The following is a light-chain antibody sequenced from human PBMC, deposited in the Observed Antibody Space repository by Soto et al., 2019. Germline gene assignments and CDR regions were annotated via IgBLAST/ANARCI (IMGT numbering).Light chain of an antibody. Sequence: IQVTQSPSFLSASIGDRVTITCRTSQGVSNSFAWYQQKSGEAPRLLIYSISSLKSGVPSRFSGSGSGTEFTLTISSLRPEDLATYYCQQLYTYPHTFGLGTQLQI. J-gene: IGKJ2*01. CDR3: QQLYTYPHT. CDR2: SIS. CDR1: QGVSNS. V-gene: IGKV1-9*01.